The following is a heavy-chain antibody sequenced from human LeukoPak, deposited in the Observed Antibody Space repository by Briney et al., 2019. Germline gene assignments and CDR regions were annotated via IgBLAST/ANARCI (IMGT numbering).Heavy chain of an antibody. D-gene: IGHD2-15*01. Sequence: GGSLRLSCAASGFTIDDYGMSWVRQVPGKGLEWVSGINRNGDNTGYADSVKGRFTISRDNAKNSLYLQMNSLRAEDTAVYYCVREAYCSGGSCYSGRAFDIWGQGTMVTVSS. CDR3: VREAYCSGGSCYSGRAFDI. J-gene: IGHJ3*02. V-gene: IGHV3-20*04. CDR2: INRNGDNT. CDR1: GFTIDDYG.